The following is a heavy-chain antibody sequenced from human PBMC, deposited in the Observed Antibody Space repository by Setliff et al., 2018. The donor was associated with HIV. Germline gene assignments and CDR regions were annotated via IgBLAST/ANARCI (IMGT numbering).Heavy chain of an antibody. CDR1: GGSISSSSYY. CDR2: IYYRGST. V-gene: IGHV4-39*02. CDR3: AKDQGYSYGPDFDY. D-gene: IGHD5-18*01. J-gene: IGHJ4*02. Sequence: TSETLSLTCTVSGGSISSSSYYWGWIRQPPGKGLQWIGSIYYRGSTYYNPSLKSRVTISVDTSKNQLSLKLRSVTAADTAVYYCAKDQGYSYGPDFDYWGQGTLVTVSS.